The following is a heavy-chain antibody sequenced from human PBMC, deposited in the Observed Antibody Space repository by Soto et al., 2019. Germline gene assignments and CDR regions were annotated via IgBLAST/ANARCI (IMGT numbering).Heavy chain of an antibody. CDR1: GVTFSSNAW. CDR3: TTVVTMVRGRVKMDV. Sequence: GGSLRLSCAASGVTFSSNAWMNWVRQAPGKGLEWVGRIKSKTDGGTTDYAAPVKGRFTISRDDSKNTLYLQMNSLKTEDTAVYYCTTVVTMVRGRVKMDVWGQGTTVTVSS. J-gene: IGHJ6*02. CDR2: IKSKTDGGTT. V-gene: IGHV3-15*07. D-gene: IGHD3-10*01.